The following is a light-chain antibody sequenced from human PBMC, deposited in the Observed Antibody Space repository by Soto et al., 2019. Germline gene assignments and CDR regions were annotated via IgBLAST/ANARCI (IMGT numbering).Light chain of an antibody. V-gene: IGKV1-5*01. J-gene: IGKJ1*01. Sequence: DIQVPQSPSTLSASVGDRVTITCGASQSIGTWLAWYQQKPGKAPKLLIFDASTLESGVPSRFSGSGSGTDLTLTISSLQPDDVATYSFQQYSDSSGAFGQGTRVEIK. CDR1: QSIGTW. CDR2: DAS. CDR3: QQYSDSSGA.